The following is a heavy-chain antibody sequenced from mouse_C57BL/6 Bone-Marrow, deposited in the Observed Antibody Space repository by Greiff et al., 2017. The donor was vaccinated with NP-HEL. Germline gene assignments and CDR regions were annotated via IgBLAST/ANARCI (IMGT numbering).Heavy chain of an antibody. D-gene: IGHD2-5*01. Sequence: EVKLMESGPELVKPGASVKISCKASGYSFTDYNMNWVKQSNGKSLEWIGVINPNYGTTSYNQKFKGKATLTVDQSSSTAYMQLNSLTSEDSAVYYCARGAYYSNYAAWFAYWGQGTLVTVSA. CDR3: ARGAYYSNYAAWFAY. CDR2: INPNYGTT. V-gene: IGHV1-39*01. CDR1: GYSFTDYN. J-gene: IGHJ3*01.